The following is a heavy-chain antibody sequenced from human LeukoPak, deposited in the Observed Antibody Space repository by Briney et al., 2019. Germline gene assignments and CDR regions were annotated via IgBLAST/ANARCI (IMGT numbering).Heavy chain of an antibody. V-gene: IGHV4-59*01. Sequence: SETLSLTCTVSGGSISSNYWSWIRQPPGKGLEWIGYIHKNVGTNYNPSLKSRVTISLDTSKNQFSLKLSSVTAADTAVYYCARTFDTSGYFYYYGNWGQGTLVTVSS. CDR2: IHKNVGT. CDR3: ARTFDTSGYFYYYGN. CDR1: GGSISSNY. J-gene: IGHJ4*02. D-gene: IGHD3-22*01.